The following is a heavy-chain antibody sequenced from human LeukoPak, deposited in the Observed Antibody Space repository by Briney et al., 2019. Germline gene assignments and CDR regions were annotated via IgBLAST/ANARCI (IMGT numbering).Heavy chain of an antibody. CDR3: AQVALAGGYYDF. Sequence: GGSLRLSCAASGITFRNYAISWVRQAPGKGLEYVSAISGDGDYIYYADSVEGRFTLSRDNSKNTLYMQMNGLRAEDTAVYYCAQVALAGGYYDFWGQGTLVTVS. CDR2: ISGDGDYI. V-gene: IGHV3-23*01. CDR1: GITFRNYA. D-gene: IGHD3-10*01. J-gene: IGHJ4*02.